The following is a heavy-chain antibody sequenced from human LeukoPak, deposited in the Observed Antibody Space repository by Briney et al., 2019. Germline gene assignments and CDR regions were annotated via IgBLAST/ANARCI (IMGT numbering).Heavy chain of an antibody. D-gene: IGHD5-12*01. Sequence: SETLSLTCTVSGGSISSYYWSWVRQPPGKGLEWIGYIYTSGSTNYNPSLKSRVTISVDTSKNQFSLKLSSVTAADTAVYYCARHHDYCDKAFDPWGQGTLVTVSS. CDR2: IYTSGST. CDR3: ARHHDYCDKAFDP. J-gene: IGHJ5*02. V-gene: IGHV4-4*09. CDR1: GGSISSYY.